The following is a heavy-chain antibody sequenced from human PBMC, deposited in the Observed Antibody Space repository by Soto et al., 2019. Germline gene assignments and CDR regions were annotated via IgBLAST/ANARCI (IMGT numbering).Heavy chain of an antibody. D-gene: IGHD2-15*01. V-gene: IGHV3-21*01. CDR2: ISSSSSYI. CDR1: GFTFSSYS. CDR3: ARASDIVVVVAAALFDY. J-gene: IGHJ4*02. Sequence: EVQLVESGGGLVKPGGSLRLSCAASGFTFSSYSMNWVRQAPGKGLAWVSSISSSSSYIYYADSVKGRFTISRDNAKNSLYLQMNSLRAEDTAVYYCARASDIVVVVAAALFDYWGQGTLVTVSS.